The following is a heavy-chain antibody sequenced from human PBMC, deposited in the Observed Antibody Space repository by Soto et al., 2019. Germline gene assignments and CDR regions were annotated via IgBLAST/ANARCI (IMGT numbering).Heavy chain of an antibody. CDR2: INANSGST. J-gene: IGHJ4*02. V-gene: IGHV1-2*02. Sequence: ASVKVSCKASGYTFTSYAMHWVRQAPGQRLEWMGWINANSGSTKYAQKFQGRVTMTRDTSISTAYMELSRLRSDDTAVYYCARARGTYSSSPTFDYWGQGTLVTVSS. CDR1: GYTFTSYA. CDR3: ARARGTYSSSPTFDY. D-gene: IGHD6-6*01.